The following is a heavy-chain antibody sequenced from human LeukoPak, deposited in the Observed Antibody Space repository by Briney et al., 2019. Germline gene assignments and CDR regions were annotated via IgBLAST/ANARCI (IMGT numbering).Heavy chain of an antibody. D-gene: IGHD3-22*01. V-gene: IGHV3-30*18. Sequence: PGGSLRLSCVASGFRFSDYGMHWVRQAPGKGLEWVAVISYDGSNKYYADSVKGRFTISRDNSKNTLYLQMNSLRAEDTAVYYCAKRPYYYDSSGYYPFDYWGQGNLVTVSS. CDR3: AKRPYYYDSSGYYPFDY. CDR1: GFRFSDYG. CDR2: ISYDGSNK. J-gene: IGHJ4*02.